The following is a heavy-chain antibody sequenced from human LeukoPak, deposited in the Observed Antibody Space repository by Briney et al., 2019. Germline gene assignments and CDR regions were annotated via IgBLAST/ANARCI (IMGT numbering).Heavy chain of an antibody. J-gene: IGHJ6*03. Sequence: SETLSLTCAVYGGSFSGYYWSWIRQPPGKGLEWIGEINHSGSTNYNPSLKSRVTISVDTSKNQFSLKLSVVTAADTAVYYCARGRTNVLRFLEWSSSYYYYYYYMDVWGKGTTVTVSS. D-gene: IGHD3-3*01. CDR3: ARGRTNVLRFLEWSSSYYYYYYYMDV. V-gene: IGHV4-34*01. CDR2: INHSGST. CDR1: GGSFSGYY.